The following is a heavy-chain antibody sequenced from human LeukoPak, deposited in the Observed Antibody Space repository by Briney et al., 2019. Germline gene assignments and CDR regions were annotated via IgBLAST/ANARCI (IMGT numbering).Heavy chain of an antibody. CDR1: GYTFNTYS. D-gene: IGHD2-2*01. CDR3: ATATQPRGYFLH. J-gene: IGHJ1*01. Sequence: ASVNVSCKASGYTFNTYSLAWVRQAPGQSLEWMGWISVNNGGTNYAQSFQDRVTLTRDTSTNTAYLELRSLRSDDTAIIYCATATQPRGYFLHWGQGTLVTVSS. CDR2: ISVNNGGT. V-gene: IGHV1-18*01.